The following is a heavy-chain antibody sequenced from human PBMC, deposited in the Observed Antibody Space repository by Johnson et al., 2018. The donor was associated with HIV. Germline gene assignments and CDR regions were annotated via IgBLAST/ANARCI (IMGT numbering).Heavy chain of an antibody. J-gene: IGHJ3*02. CDR1: GFTFSSYW. Sequence: VQLVESGGGLVQPGGSLRLSCAASGFTFSSYWMSWVRQAPGKGLEWVSGINWNGGSTGYVDSVKGRFTISRDNAKNSLYLQMNSLRAEDTALYYCARVRTAAGLDAFDIWGQGTMVTVSS. CDR3: ARVRTAAGLDAFDI. CDR2: INWNGGST. D-gene: IGHD6-13*01. V-gene: IGHV3-20*04.